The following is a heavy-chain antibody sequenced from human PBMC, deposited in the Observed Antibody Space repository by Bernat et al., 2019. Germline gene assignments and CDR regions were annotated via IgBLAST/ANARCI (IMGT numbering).Heavy chain of an antibody. D-gene: IGHD2-15*01. CDR2: IYWDDDK. CDR1: GFSLSTSGVG. CDR3: AHPTPWWPQFDY. V-gene: IGHV2-5*02. Sequence: QITLKESGPTLVKPTQTLTLTCTFSGFSLSTSGVGVGWIRQPPGKALEWLALIYWDDDKRYSPSLKSRLTITKDTSKNQVVLTMSNMDPVDTATYYCAHPTPWWPQFDYWGQGTLVTVSS. J-gene: IGHJ4*02.